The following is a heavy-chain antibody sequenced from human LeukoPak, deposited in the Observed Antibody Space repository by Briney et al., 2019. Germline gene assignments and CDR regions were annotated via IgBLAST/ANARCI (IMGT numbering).Heavy chain of an antibody. V-gene: IGHV1-2*06. CDR1: GYTFTGYY. CDR2: INPNSGGT. J-gene: IGHJ4*02. D-gene: IGHD2/OR15-2a*01. Sequence: ASVKVSCKASGYTFTGYYMHWVRQAPGQGLEWMGRINPNSGGTNYAQKFQGRVTMTRDTSISTAYMELSRLRSDDTAVYYCARGRRELKYGPDYWGQGTVVTVSS. CDR3: ARGRRELKYGPDY.